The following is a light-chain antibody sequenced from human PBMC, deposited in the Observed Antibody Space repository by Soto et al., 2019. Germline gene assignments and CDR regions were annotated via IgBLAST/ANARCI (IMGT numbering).Light chain of an antibody. J-gene: IGKJ4*01. CDR2: AAS. CDR3: QQYHSPPLA. V-gene: IGKV3-15*01. CDR1: QTVFSN. Sequence: EIVMTQSPATLSVSPGERVTLSCRASQTVFSNVAWYQQKPGQAPRLLIYAASTGATGVPARFSGSGPGTEFTLTISSLQSEDVAVYYCQQYHSPPLAFGGGTKVDIK.